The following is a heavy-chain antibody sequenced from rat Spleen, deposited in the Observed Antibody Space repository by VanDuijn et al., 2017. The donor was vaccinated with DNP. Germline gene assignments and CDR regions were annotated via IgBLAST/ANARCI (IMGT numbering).Heavy chain of an antibody. CDR3: TRVTIAAMAMDA. J-gene: IGHJ4*01. D-gene: IGHD1-2*01. V-gene: IGHV5-22*01. CDR1: GFTFSDYY. Sequence: EVQLVESGGGLVQPGRSLKLSCAASGFTFSDYYMAWVRQAPEKGLKWVAYISYEGRSTYYGDSEKGRFTISRDNAKSTLYLQMDSLRSEDTATYYCTRVTIAAMAMDAWGQGTSVTVSS. CDR2: ISYEGRST.